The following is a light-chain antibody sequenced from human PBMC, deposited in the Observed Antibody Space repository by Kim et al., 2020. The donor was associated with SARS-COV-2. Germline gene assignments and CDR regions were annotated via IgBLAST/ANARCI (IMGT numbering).Light chain of an antibody. V-gene: IGKV4-1*01. Sequence: DIVMTQSPDSLAVSLGQRATINCKSSQSVIYSSNNKNYLAWYQHKPGQPPKLLIYWASIRESGVPDRFSGSGSGTDFTLTISSLQAEDVAVYYCQQHYSTPRTFGQGTKLEI. CDR3: QQHYSTPRT. CDR1: QSVIYSSNNKNY. CDR2: WAS. J-gene: IGKJ2*01.